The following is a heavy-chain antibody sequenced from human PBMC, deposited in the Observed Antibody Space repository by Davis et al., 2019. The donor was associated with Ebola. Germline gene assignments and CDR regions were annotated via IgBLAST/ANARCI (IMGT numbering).Heavy chain of an antibody. CDR2: INSYNGDT. CDR3: ARDNIQWLAFDY. CDR1: GYTFTTYT. V-gene: IGHV1-18*04. Sequence: ASVKVSCKTSGYTFTTYTLTWMRQAPGQGLEWMGWINSYNGDTSYSQKFQGRVTMTADTSTNTAYMELRNLRSDDTAVYYCARDNIQWLAFDYWGQGTLVTVSS. D-gene: IGHD6-19*01. J-gene: IGHJ4*02.